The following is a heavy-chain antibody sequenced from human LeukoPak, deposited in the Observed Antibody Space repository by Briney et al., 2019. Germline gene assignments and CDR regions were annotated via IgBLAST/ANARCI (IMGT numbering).Heavy chain of an antibody. CDR1: GYSFTSYW. Sequence: GESLKISCKASGYSFTSYWIGWVRQMPGKGLEWMGIIYPGDSDTRYSPSFQGQVTISADKSISTAYLQWSSLKASETAMYCCARLLGGYCSSTSCYVFWGQGTLVTVSS. CDR2: IYPGDSDT. CDR3: ARLLGGYCSSTSCYVF. D-gene: IGHD2-2*01. V-gene: IGHV5-51*01. J-gene: IGHJ4*02.